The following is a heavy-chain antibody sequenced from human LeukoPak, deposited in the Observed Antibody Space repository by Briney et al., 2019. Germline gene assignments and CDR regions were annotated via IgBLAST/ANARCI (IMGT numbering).Heavy chain of an antibody. CDR2: ISYDGSNK. V-gene: IGHV3-30*03. Sequence: GGSLRLSCAASAFTVSGNYMSWVRQAPGRGLEWVAVISYDGSNKYYADSVKGRFTISRDNSKNTLYLQMNSLRAEDTAVYYCARDRYSYGSFDYWGQGTLVTVSS. J-gene: IGHJ4*02. CDR3: ARDRYSYGSFDY. CDR1: AFTVSGNY. D-gene: IGHD5-18*01.